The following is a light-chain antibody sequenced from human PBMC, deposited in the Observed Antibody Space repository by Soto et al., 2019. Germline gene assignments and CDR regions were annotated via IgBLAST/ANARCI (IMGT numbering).Light chain of an antibody. CDR3: QQRSNWPSLT. J-gene: IGKJ4*01. CDR1: QSVLYSSNNKNN. V-gene: IGKV4-1*01. CDR2: DAS. Sequence: DIVMTQSPDSLAVSLGERATINCKSSQSVLYSSNNKNNLAWYQQKPGQAPRLLIYDASTRATGIPARFSGSGSGTDFTLTISSLEPEDFAVYYCQQRSNWPSLTFGGGTKVDI.